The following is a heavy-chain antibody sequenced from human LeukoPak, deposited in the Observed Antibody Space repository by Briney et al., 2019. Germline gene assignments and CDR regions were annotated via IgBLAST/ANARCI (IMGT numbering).Heavy chain of an antibody. CDR1: GYTFTGYY. CDR2: INPNSGGT. Sequence: ASVKVSCKASGYTFTGYYMHWVRQAPRQGLEWMGWINPNSGGTNYAQKFQGRVTMTRDTSISTAYMELSRLRSDDTAVYYCARSGDEGGGAFDIWGQGTMVTVSS. D-gene: IGHD3-10*01. CDR3: ARSGDEGGGAFDI. V-gene: IGHV1-2*02. J-gene: IGHJ3*02.